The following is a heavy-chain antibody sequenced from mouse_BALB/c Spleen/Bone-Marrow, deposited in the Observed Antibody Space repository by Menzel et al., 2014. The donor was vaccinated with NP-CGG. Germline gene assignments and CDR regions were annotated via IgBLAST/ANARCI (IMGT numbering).Heavy chain of an antibody. CDR2: IRSGGSYT. V-gene: IGHV5-9-3*01. D-gene: IGHD2-4*01. CDR3: ARHGITRLLDY. CDR1: GFTFSSYA. Sequence: DVQLVESGGGLVKPGGSLKLSCAASGFTFSSYAMSWVRQTPEKRLEWVEPIRSGGSYTYYPDSVKGRFTISRDNAKNTLYLQMSSLRSEDTAMYYCARHGITRLLDYWGQGTTLTVSS. J-gene: IGHJ2*01.